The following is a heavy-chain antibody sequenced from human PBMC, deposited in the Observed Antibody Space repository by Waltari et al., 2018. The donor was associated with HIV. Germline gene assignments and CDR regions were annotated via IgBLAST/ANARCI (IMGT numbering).Heavy chain of an antibody. V-gene: IGHV4-4*02. CDR1: GGSISRNNW. Sequence: QVQLQETGPGLVKPSGALSPTCAVSGGSISRNNWWSWVRQPPGKGLEWIGEIYHSETTNYNPSLKSRVTISIDKFNNNFSLKLSSVTAADTAVYYCARVDENSSGRMDYWGQGNLVTVSS. CDR2: IYHSETT. J-gene: IGHJ4*02. CDR3: ARVDENSSGRMDY. D-gene: IGHD6-25*01.